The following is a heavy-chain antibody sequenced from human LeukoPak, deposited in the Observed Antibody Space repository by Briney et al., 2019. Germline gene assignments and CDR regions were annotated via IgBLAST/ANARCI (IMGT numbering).Heavy chain of an antibody. D-gene: IGHD3-3*01. CDR2: INPNSGGT. J-gene: IGHJ6*03. Sequence: ASVKVSCKASGFTFTGYYMHWVRQAPGQGLEWMGWINPNSGGTNYAQKFQGRVTVTRDTSISTAYMELSRLRSDDTAVYYCARELRSGPNYYYYMDVWGKGTTVTVSS. CDR3: ARELRSGPNYYYYMDV. CDR1: GFTFTGYY. V-gene: IGHV1-2*02.